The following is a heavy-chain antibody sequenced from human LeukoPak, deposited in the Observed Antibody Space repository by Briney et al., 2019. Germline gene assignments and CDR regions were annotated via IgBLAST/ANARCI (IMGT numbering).Heavy chain of an antibody. V-gene: IGHV3-23*01. J-gene: IGHJ6*02. CDR1: GLPIADFA. D-gene: IGHD6-6*01. CDR3: AKLGGSSGYYYGLDV. CDR2: ISGSGGST. Sequence: GGSLRLSCVASGLPIADFAMSWVRQAPGKGLECVSTISGSGGSTYYADSVKGRFTISRDNSMNTLYLQMNTLRAEDTAVYYCAKLGGSSGYYYGLDVWGQGTTVTVSS.